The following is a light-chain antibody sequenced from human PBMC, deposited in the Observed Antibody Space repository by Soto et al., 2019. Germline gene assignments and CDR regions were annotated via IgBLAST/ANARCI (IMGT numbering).Light chain of an antibody. J-gene: IGKJ4*01. CDR2: DAS. CDR1: QNVRSY. V-gene: IGKV3-11*01. CDR3: QQRNSWPLT. Sequence: EIVLTQSPATLSLSPGERATLSCRASQNVRSYLAWYQKKPGQPPRLLFPDASNRATDVPVRFSGSGSGTDFTLTISSLAPEDFAIYYYQQRNSWPLTFGGGTTVQIK.